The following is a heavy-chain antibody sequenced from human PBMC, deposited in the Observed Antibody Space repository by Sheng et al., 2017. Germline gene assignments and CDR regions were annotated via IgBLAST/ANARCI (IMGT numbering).Heavy chain of an antibody. J-gene: IGHJ4*02. Sequence: QLQLQESGPGLVKPSETLSLTCTVSGGSISSSNYYWGWIRQPPGKGLEWIGCIYYSGDTYYNPSLKSRVTISVDTSKNQFSLKLSSVTAADTAVYYCARQEEAESGWYQYYFDYVGPGEPWSPSP. D-gene: IGHD6-19*01. CDR2: IYYSGDT. V-gene: IGHV4-39*01. CDR1: GGSISSSNYY. CDR3: ARQEEAESGWYQYYFDY.